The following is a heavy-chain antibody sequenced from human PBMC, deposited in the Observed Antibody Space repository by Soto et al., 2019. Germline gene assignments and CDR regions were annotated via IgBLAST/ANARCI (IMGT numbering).Heavy chain of an antibody. V-gene: IGHV3-23*01. J-gene: IGHJ4*02. Sequence: GGSLRLSCAASGFTFSSYAMSWVRQAPGKGLEWVSAISGSGGSTYYADSVKGRFTISRDNSKNTLYLQMNSLRAEDTAVYYCAKLRIMITFGGVIGPSYFDYWGQGTLVTVSS. CDR2: ISGSGGST. D-gene: IGHD3-16*01. CDR3: AKLRIMITFGGVIGPSYFDY. CDR1: GFTFSSYA.